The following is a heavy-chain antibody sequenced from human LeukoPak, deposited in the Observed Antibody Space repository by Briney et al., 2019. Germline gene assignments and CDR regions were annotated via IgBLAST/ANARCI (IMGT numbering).Heavy chain of an antibody. V-gene: IGHV3-33*08. Sequence: GGSLRLSCAASGFTFSSYWMSWVRQAPGKGLEWVAVIWYDGSNKYYADSVKGRFTISRDNSKNTLYLQMNSLRAEDTAVYYCARDGVIVYFDYWGQGTLVTVSS. CDR2: IWYDGSNK. D-gene: IGHD3-16*02. J-gene: IGHJ4*02. CDR3: ARDGVIVYFDY. CDR1: GFTFSSYW.